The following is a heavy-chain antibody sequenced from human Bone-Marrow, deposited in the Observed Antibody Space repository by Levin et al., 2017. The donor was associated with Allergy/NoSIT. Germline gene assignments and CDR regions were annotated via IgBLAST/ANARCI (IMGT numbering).Heavy chain of an antibody. D-gene: IGHD4-11*01. CDR2: IDWDDDK. CDR1: GFSLSTSGMC. Sequence: SGPTLVKPTQTLTLTCSFSGFSLSTSGMCISWIRQPPGKALEWLARIDWDDDKKYSSSLKTRLTISKDTSKKQVVLTMTNMDPVDTATYYCARTIPDYGNYHFDSWGQGTLVTVSS. J-gene: IGHJ4*02. V-gene: IGHV2-70*11. CDR3: ARTIPDYGNYHFDS.